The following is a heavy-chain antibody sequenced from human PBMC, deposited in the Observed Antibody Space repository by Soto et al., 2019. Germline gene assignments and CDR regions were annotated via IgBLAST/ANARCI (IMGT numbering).Heavy chain of an antibody. CDR2: ISAYNGNT. V-gene: IGHV1-18*01. D-gene: IGHD3-9*01. J-gene: IGHJ6*02. Sequence: ASVKVSCKASGYTFTSYGISWVRQAPGQGLEWMGWISAYNGNTNYAQKLQGRVTMTTDTSTSTAYMELRSLRSDDTAVYYCARERGGYDILTGWNYYYYYGMDVWGQGTTVTVSS. CDR1: GYTFTSYG. CDR3: ARERGGYDILTGWNYYYYYGMDV.